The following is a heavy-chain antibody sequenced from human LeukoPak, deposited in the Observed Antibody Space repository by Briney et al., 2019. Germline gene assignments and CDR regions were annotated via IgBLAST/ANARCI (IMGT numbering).Heavy chain of an antibody. D-gene: IGHD6-19*01. CDR1: GGTFSSYA. CDR2: IIPIFGTA. CDR3: ARVLYSSGWYYEEKPFDY. J-gene: IGHJ4*02. V-gene: IGHV1-69*05. Sequence: SVKVSCKASGGTFSSYAISWVRQAPGQGLEWMGRIIPIFGTANYAQKFQGRVTITTDESTSTAYMELSSLRSEDTAVYYCARVLYSSGWYYEEKPFDYWGQETLVTVSS.